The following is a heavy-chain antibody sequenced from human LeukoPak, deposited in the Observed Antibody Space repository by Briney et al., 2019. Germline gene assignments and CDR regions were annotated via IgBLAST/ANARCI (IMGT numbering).Heavy chain of an antibody. J-gene: IGHJ4*02. Sequence: PGGSLRLPCAASGFTFSSYEMNWVRQAPGKGLEWVSYISSSGSPMYYADSVKGRFTISRDNAKNSLYLQMNSLRAEDTAVYYCAGLSGYRYFDYWGQGTLVTVSS. CDR3: AGLSGYRYFDY. CDR1: GFTFSSYE. CDR2: ISSSGSPM. D-gene: IGHD3-3*01. V-gene: IGHV3-48*03.